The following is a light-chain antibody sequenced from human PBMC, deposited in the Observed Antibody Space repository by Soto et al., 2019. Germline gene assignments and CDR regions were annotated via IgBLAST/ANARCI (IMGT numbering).Light chain of an antibody. CDR3: CSFSSITTRI. CDR2: DVT. V-gene: IGLV2-14*03. Sequence: QSALTQPASVSGSHGQSITISCTGTSIDVGGYDYVSWYQQHPGKAPKLIIYDVTNRPSGVSTRFSASKSGNTASLTISGLQAEDEADYYCCSFSSITTRIFGGGTKLNVL. CDR1: SIDVGGYDY. J-gene: IGLJ2*01.